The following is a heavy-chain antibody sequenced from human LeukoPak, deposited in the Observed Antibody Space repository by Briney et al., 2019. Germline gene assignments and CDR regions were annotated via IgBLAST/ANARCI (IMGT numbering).Heavy chain of an antibody. CDR1: GGSISSSSYY. CDR2: SYDSGST. J-gene: IGHJ3*02. CDR3: ARRGLGYCSSISCPVAFDI. D-gene: IGHD2-2*01. Sequence: SETLSLTCTVSGGSISSSSYYWGWIRKPPGKGREWIESSYDSGSTYYNPSLKSRVTISVDTSKNQFSLKLSSVTAADTAVYYCARRGLGYCSSISCPVAFDIWGQGTMVTVSS. V-gene: IGHV4-39*01.